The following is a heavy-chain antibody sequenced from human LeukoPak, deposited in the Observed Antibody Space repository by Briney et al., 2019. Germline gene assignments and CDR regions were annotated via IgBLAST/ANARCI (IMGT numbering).Heavy chain of an antibody. Sequence: PSGTLSLTCAVSGGSISSSNWWSWVRQPPGKGLEWIGEIFHSGSTNYNPSLKSRVTISVDTSKNQFSLKLSSVTAADTAVYYCARGISWELGPLVVYWGQGTLVTVSS. CDR3: ARGISWELGPLVVY. V-gene: IGHV4-4*02. CDR1: GGSISSSNW. CDR2: IFHSGST. D-gene: IGHD1-26*01. J-gene: IGHJ4*02.